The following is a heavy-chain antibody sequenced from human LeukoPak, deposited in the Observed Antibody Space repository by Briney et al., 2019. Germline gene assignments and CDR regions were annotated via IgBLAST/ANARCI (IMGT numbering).Heavy chain of an antibody. CDR3: VPRGDGGFDY. V-gene: IGHV1-2*06. D-gene: IGHD3-16*01. Sequence: ASVKVSCKASGYTFTSYYMHWVRQAPGQGLEWMGRMNPSTGDTNYAQNFQGRVTMTRDTSINIAYMELSSLRFDDTAIYYCVPRGDGGFDYWGQGSLVTVSS. CDR1: GYTFTSYY. J-gene: IGHJ4*02. CDR2: MNPSTGDT.